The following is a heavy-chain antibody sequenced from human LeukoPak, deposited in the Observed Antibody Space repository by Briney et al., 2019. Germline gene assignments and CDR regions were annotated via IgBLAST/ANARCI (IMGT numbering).Heavy chain of an antibody. V-gene: IGHV4-59*01. J-gene: IGHJ6*02. Sequence: SETLSLTCTVSGGSISSYYWSWIRQPPGKGLEWIGYIYYSGSTNYNPSLKSRVTISVDTSKNQFSLKLSSVTAADTAVYYCASWPRDGYNYDYYYGMDVWGQGTTVTVSS. D-gene: IGHD5-24*01. CDR1: GGSISSYY. CDR2: IYYSGST. CDR3: ASWPRDGYNYDYYYGMDV.